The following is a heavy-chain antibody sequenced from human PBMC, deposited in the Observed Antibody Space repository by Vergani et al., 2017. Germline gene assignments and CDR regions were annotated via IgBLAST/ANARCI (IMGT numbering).Heavy chain of an antibody. Sequence: QVQLVQSGAEVKKPGSSVKVSCKASGGTFSSYAISWVRQAPGQGLEWMGGIIPIFGTANYAQKFQGRVTITEAESTSTAYMELSSLRSEDTAVYYCAGGDCSSTSCRSDAFDIWGQGTMVTVSS. CDR2: IIPIFGTA. CDR3: AGGDCSSTSCRSDAFDI. CDR1: GGTFSSYA. V-gene: IGHV1-69*01. J-gene: IGHJ3*02. D-gene: IGHD2-2*01.